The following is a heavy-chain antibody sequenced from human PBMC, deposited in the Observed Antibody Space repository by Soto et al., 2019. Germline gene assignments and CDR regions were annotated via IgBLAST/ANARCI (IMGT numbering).Heavy chain of an antibody. J-gene: IGHJ4*02. CDR3: ARELERVFDF. V-gene: IGHV3-30*04. CDR1: GVTFSSYA. D-gene: IGHD1-1*01. Sequence: GGSLRLSCAASGVTFSSYAMHWVRQAPGKGLEWVAVIAYDGRNKYYADSVKGRFTISRDNSKSTLYLQMNSLRIEDTAVYYCARELERVFDFWGKGILVTVSS. CDR2: IAYDGRNK.